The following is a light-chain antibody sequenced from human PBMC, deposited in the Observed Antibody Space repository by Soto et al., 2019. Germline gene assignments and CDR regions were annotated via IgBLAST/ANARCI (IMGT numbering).Light chain of an antibody. J-gene: IGKJ1*01. CDR3: QQRSNWPWT. CDR2: DAS. Sequence: EIVLTQSPATLSLSPGERATLSCRASQSVSSYLAWYQKEPGQAPRLLIYDASNRATGIPARFSGSGSGTDFTLTISSLEPEDFAVYYCQQRSNWPWTVGQGTKVEIK. CDR1: QSVSSY. V-gene: IGKV3-11*01.